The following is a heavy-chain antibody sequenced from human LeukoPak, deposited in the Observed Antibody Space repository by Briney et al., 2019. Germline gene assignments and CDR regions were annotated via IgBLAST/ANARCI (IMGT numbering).Heavy chain of an antibody. D-gene: IGHD2-2*01. V-gene: IGHV3-11*06. CDR3: ARTCSSTSCYFGGYYGMDV. CDR1: GFTFSDYY. J-gene: IGHJ6*02. CDR2: ISSSSSYI. Sequence: GGSLRLSCAASGFTFSDYYMSWIRQAPGKGLEWVSSISSSSSYIYYADSVKGRFTISRDNAKNSLYLQMNSLRAEDTAVYYCARTCSSTSCYFGGYYGMDVWGQGTTVTVS.